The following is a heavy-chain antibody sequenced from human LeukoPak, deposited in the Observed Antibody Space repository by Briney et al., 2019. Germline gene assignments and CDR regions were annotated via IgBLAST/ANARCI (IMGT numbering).Heavy chain of an antibody. Sequence: SETLSLTCTVSGGSISSSNFYWGWIRQPPGKGLEWIGSIYYSGSTYYNPSLKSRVTISVDTSKNQFSLKLSSVTAADTAVYYCTRDFSSGSYYGGYYFDYWGQGTLVTVSS. CDR3: TRDFSSGSYYGGYYFDY. J-gene: IGHJ4*02. CDR1: GGSISSSNFY. V-gene: IGHV4-39*07. D-gene: IGHD1-26*01. CDR2: IYYSGST.